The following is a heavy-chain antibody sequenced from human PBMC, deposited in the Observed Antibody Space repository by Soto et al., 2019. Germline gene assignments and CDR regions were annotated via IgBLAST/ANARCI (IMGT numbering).Heavy chain of an antibody. Sequence: QVHLQQWGAGLLKPSETLSLTCAVYGGSFSGYYWSWIRQPPGMGLEWLGEINPSGSPSYSPSLKSRVTISVDTSKNHLSLILSSATAADTAVYYCSRGRDGGAAVWGQGTLVTVSS. D-gene: IGHD4-17*01. CDR3: SRGRDGGAAV. J-gene: IGHJ4*02. CDR2: INPSGSP. V-gene: IGHV4-34*01. CDR1: GGSFSGYY.